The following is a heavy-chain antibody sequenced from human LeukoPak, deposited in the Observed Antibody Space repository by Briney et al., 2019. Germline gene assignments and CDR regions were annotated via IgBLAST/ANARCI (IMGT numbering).Heavy chain of an antibody. D-gene: IGHD6-19*01. CDR1: GGSISSYY. Sequence: PSETLSLTCTVSGGSISSYYWSWIRQPAGKGLEWIGIVYYTGDTYYNPSLKSRVIISVDTSQNHFSLKLSSVTAADTAVYYCAAIIALADTYDGFDVWGQGTMVTVSS. V-gene: IGHV4-59*04. CDR3: AAIIALADTYDGFDV. CDR2: VYYTGDT. J-gene: IGHJ3*01.